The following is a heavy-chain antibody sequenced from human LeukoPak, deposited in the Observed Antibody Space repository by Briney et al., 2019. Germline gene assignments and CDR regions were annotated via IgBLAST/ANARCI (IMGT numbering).Heavy chain of an antibody. CDR3: TRNLVGISLPYGMDV. J-gene: IGHJ6*02. Sequence: PGGSLRLSCAASAFNFTSYVMHWVRQAPGKGLDWVASISYYVINRDYADSVKGRFTISRDNARNTVYLQMNSLRTEDTAVYFCTRNLVGISLPYGMDVWGQGTTVSVS. CDR2: ISYYVINR. V-gene: IGHV3-30-3*01. CDR1: AFNFTSYV. D-gene: IGHD1-26*01.